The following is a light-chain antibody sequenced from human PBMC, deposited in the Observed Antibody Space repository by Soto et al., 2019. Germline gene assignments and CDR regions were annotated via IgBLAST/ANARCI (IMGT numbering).Light chain of an antibody. CDR3: QQYGSSPLT. CDR1: QSVSSSY. Sequence: EIVLTQSPGTLSLSPGERATLSCRASQSVSSSYLAWYQQTPGQAPRLLIYGASSRATGIPDRFSGSGSGTAFTLTISRLEPEDFAVYYWQQYGSSPLTFGGGTKVEIK. V-gene: IGKV3-20*01. CDR2: GAS. J-gene: IGKJ4*01.